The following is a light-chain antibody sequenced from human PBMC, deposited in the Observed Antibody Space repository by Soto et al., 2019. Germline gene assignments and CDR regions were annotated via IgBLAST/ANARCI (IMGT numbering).Light chain of an antibody. Sequence: LTQPASVSGSPGQTITISCTGTNSDVGGYNYVSWYQHHPGTVPKLIIYDVSHRPSGVSNRFSGSKSGNTASLTISGLQAQDEAEYYCSSFTISSTLIFGGGTKVTVL. CDR1: NSDVGGYNY. J-gene: IGLJ2*01. CDR3: SSFTISSTLI. CDR2: DVS. V-gene: IGLV2-14*03.